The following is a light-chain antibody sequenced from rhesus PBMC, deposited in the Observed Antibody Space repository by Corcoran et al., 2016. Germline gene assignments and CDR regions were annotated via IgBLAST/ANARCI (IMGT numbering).Light chain of an antibody. Sequence: DIQMSQSPSSLSASVGDKVTITCRASQGISNALAWYQQKPGKAPKLLIYAASSLESGVPSRFSGSRSGTDFTLTISSLQPEDVATYYCQQGYSTPTFGQGTKVEIK. CDR3: QQGYSTPT. V-gene: IGKV1-33*02. CDR2: AAS. CDR1: QGISNA. J-gene: IGKJ1*01.